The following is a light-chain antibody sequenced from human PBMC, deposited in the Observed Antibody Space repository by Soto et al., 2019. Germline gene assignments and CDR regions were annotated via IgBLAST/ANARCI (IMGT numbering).Light chain of an antibody. V-gene: IGLV2-23*02. J-gene: IGLJ3*02. CDR1: SSDVGTYNL. CDR3: CSYAGSSTWV. CDR2: EVT. Sequence: QSVLTQPASVSGSPGQSITISCTGTSSDVGTYNLVSWYQQLPGKAPKLILYEVTHRPPGVSSRFSGSNSANTASLTISGLQAEDEADYYCCSYAGSSTWVFGGGTKVTVL.